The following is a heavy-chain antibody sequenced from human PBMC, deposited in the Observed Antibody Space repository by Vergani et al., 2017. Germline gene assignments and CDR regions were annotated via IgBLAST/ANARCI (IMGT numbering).Heavy chain of an antibody. Sequence: QVQLVESGGGLVKPGGSLSLSCAASGFTFSDYYMTWIRQAPGKGLEWVSYISRSGSSTYYAGSVRGRFTISRDNAKNSLYLQMNSLRAEDTAVYYCARFPNWSFDYWGQGTLVTVSS. D-gene: IGHD1-1*01. CDR1: GFTFSDYY. CDR2: ISRSGSST. CDR3: ARFPNWSFDY. J-gene: IGHJ4*02. V-gene: IGHV3-11*01.